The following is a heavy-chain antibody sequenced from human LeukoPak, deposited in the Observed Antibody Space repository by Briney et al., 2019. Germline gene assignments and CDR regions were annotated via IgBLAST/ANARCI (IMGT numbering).Heavy chain of an antibody. D-gene: IGHD6-13*01. CDR2: INPSGGST. Sequence: ASVKVSCKASGYTFTSYYMHWVRQAPGQGLEWMGIINPSGGSTSYAQKFEGRVTMTRDTSTSTVYMELSSLRSEDTAVYYCARDWLVGVGHIGIAAAGGGFLGYWGQGTLVTVSS. CDR3: ARDWLVGVGHIGIAAAGGGFLGY. J-gene: IGHJ4*02. CDR1: GYTFTSYY. V-gene: IGHV1-46*01.